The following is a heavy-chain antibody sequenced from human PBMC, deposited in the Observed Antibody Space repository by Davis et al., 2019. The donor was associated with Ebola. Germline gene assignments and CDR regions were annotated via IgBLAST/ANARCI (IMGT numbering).Heavy chain of an antibody. CDR2: ISATGGST. Sequence: GESLKISCAASGFTFSSDAMSWVRQAPGKGLEWVSVISATGGSTYYADSVKGRFTISRDNSKNTPYMEMNSLRAEDTALYYCAKSAGTPGWFGPWGQGTLVTVSS. J-gene: IGHJ5*02. CDR1: GFTFSSDA. D-gene: IGHD1-1*01. V-gene: IGHV3-23*01. CDR3: AKSAGTPGWFGP.